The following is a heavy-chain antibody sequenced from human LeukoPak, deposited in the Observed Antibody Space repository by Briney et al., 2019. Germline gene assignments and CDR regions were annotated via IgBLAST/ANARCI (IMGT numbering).Heavy chain of an antibody. J-gene: IGHJ6*02. CDR3: AGYCSSTSCYAHYYGMDV. Sequence: GGSLRLSYAASGFTFSSYGMHWVRQAPGKGLEWVAVIWYDGSNKYYADSVKGRFTISRDNSKNTLYLQMNSLRAADTAVYYCAGYCSSTSCYAHYYGMDVWGQGTTVTVSS. CDR1: GFTFSSYG. CDR2: IWYDGSNK. D-gene: IGHD2-2*01. V-gene: IGHV3-33*01.